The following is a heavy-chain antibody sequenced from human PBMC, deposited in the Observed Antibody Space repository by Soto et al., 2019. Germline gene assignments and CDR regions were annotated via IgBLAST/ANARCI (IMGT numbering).Heavy chain of an antibody. CDR3: AKDGDTGLASN. D-gene: IGHD2-8*02. J-gene: IGHJ4*02. CDR1: GFTFSSYG. V-gene: IGHV3-30*18. CDR2: ISYDGSNK. Sequence: LRLSCAASGFTFSSYGMHWVRQAPGKGLEWVAVISYDGSNKYYADSVKGRFTISRDNSKNTLYLQMNSLRAEDTAVYYCAKDGDTGLASNWGQGTLVTVSS.